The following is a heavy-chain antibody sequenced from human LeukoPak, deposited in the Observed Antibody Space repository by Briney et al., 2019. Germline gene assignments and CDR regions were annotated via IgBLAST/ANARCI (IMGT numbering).Heavy chain of an antibody. J-gene: IGHJ5*02. D-gene: IGHD1-26*01. CDR1: GFTFSSYS. CDR2: ISSSSSYI. V-gene: IGHV3-21*01. Sequence: GGSLRLSCAASGFTFSSYSMNWVRQAPGKGLEWVSSISSSSSYIYYADSVKGRFTISRDNAKNSLYLQMNSLRAEDTAVYYCARPPMVGANGWFDPWGQGILVTVSS. CDR3: ARPPMVGANGWFDP.